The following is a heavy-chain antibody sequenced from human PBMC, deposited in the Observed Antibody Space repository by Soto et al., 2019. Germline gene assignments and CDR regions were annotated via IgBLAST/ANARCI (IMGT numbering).Heavy chain of an antibody. CDR2: IYYSGST. D-gene: IGHD3-10*01. CDR1: GGSISSYY. V-gene: IGHV4-59*08. CDR3: ARLYYGPASYYNVYYYYGMDV. Sequence: SETLSLTCTVSGGSISSYYWSWIRQPPGKGLEWIGYIYYSGSTNYNPSLKSRVTISVDTSKNQFSLKLSSVTAADTAVYYCARLYYGPASYYNVYYYYGMDVWGQGTTVTGSS. J-gene: IGHJ6*02.